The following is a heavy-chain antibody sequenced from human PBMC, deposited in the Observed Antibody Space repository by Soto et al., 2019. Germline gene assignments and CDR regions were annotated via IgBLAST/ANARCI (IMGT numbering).Heavy chain of an antibody. V-gene: IGHV1-2*02. Sequence: QLHLVQSGAVVKKPGASVTVSCSASGYPVTAYYMHWVRQAPGRGPEWMGGINPPIGAAKKTQTVQGRVTMTRDTSTSTVFMELSGLASEDTAVFYCARGGGVGVAGSAAFDMWGQGTLVTVSS. J-gene: IGHJ3*02. CDR2: INPPIGAA. CDR1: GYPVTAYY. D-gene: IGHD3-3*01. CDR3: ARGGGVGVAGSAAFDM.